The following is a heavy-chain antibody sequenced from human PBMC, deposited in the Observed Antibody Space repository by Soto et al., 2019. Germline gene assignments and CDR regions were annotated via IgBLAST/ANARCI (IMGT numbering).Heavy chain of an antibody. D-gene: IGHD3-22*01. CDR3: ARDSYDSSGYYSFDY. CDR2: IRAYNGNT. CDR1: GYTFTTYG. Sequence: QVQLVQSGGEVEKPGASVMVSCKASGYTFTTYGISWVRQAPGQGLEWMGWIRAYNGNTNYAQKFLGRVTMTTATTTSTAYIVLSSLTADDTAVYYCARDSYDSSGYYSFDYWGQGTLVTVAS. V-gene: IGHV1-18*01. J-gene: IGHJ4*02.